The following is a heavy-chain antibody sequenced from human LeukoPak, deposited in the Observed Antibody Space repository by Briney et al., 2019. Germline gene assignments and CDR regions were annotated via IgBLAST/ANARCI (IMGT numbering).Heavy chain of an antibody. Sequence: PSETLSLTCTVSGGSISSGGYYWSWIRQHPGKGLEWIGYIYYSGSTYYNPSLKSRVTISVDTSKNQFSLKLSSVTAADTAVYYCARGGSGCSSTSCYEGYYYYYYGMDVWGQGTTVTVSS. D-gene: IGHD2-2*01. J-gene: IGHJ6*02. V-gene: IGHV4-31*03. CDR1: GGSISSGGYY. CDR2: IYYSGST. CDR3: ARGGSGCSSTSCYEGYYYYYYGMDV.